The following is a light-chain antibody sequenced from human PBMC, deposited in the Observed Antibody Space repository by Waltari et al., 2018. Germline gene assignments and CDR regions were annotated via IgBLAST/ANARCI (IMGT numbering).Light chain of an antibody. Sequence: QSALTQPASVSGSPGQSITISCPGTRSDVGGYNYVSWYQQHPGKAPKLMIYEVSNRPSGVSNRFSGSKSGNTASLTISGLQAEDEADYYCSSYISSSTLELFGGGTSLTVL. CDR3: SSYISSSTLEL. V-gene: IGLV2-14*01. CDR1: RSDVGGYNY. J-gene: IGLJ2*01. CDR2: EVS.